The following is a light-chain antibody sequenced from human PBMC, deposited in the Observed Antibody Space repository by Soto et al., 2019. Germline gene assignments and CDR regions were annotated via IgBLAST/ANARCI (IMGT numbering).Light chain of an antibody. Sequence: EIVMTQSPATLSVSPGERATLSCRASQSISRNLAWYQQRPGQAPRLLIYGASTRATGIPARFSGSGSGTEFTLTITSLQSEDSAVYYCQQYNNWPRTFGQGTKVEIK. CDR2: GAS. J-gene: IGKJ1*01. V-gene: IGKV3-15*01. CDR1: QSISRN. CDR3: QQYNNWPRT.